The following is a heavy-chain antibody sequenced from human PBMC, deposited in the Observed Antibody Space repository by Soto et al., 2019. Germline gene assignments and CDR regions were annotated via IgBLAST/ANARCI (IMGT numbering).Heavy chain of an antibody. CDR2: ISWNSGSI. V-gene: IGHV3-9*01. CDR1: GFTFDDYA. Sequence: GGSLRLSCASSGFTFDDYAMHWVRQAPGKGLEWVSGISWNSGSIGYADSVKGRFTISRDNAKNSLYLQMNSLRAEDTALYYCAKDMGYCISTSSPLGNYYYYGMDVWGQGTTVTVSS. CDR3: AKDMGYCISTSSPLGNYYYYGMDV. J-gene: IGHJ6*02. D-gene: IGHD2-2*01.